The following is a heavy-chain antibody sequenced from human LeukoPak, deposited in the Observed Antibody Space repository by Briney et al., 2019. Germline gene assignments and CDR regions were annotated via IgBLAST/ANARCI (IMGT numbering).Heavy chain of an antibody. J-gene: IGHJ4*02. D-gene: IGHD4-23*01. CDR3: AKDSVRSGGWFYFDN. CDR1: GFIFSSLD. Sequence: PGGSLRLSCAASGFIFSSLDMGWVRQAPGKGLEWVSGISASGKNTFYADSVKSRFTISRDNSKNTVYLQMSSLRAEDTAIYYCAKDSVRSGGWFYFDNRGQGTLVSVSS. V-gene: IGHV3-23*01. CDR2: ISASGKNT.